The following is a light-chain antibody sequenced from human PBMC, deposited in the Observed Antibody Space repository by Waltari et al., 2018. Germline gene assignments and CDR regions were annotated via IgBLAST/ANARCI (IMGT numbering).Light chain of an antibody. CDR1: QSVGGNS. CDR3: QQYGTSPRT. Sequence: EIVLTQSPGTLSLSPGERATLSCRASQSVGGNSLAWYQHKPGQAPRRLIYGASSRATGVPDRFSGSGSGTDFTLIISRLEPEDFVVYYCQQYGTSPRTFGQGTKLEI. CDR2: GAS. V-gene: IGKV3-20*01. J-gene: IGKJ2*01.